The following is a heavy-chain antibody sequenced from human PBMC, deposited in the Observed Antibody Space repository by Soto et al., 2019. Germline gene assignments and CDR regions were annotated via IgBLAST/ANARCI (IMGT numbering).Heavy chain of an antibody. V-gene: IGHV4-30-2*01. CDR2: IYHSGST. J-gene: IGHJ4*02. CDR3: ARAVVTKYDY. D-gene: IGHD2-15*01. CDR1: GVSISSGGYS. Sequence: SETLSLTCAFSGVSISSGGYSWSWIRQPPGKGLEWIGYIYHSGSTYYNPSLKSRVTISVDRSKNQFSLKLSSVTAADTAVYYCARAVVTKYDYWGQGTLVTVSS.